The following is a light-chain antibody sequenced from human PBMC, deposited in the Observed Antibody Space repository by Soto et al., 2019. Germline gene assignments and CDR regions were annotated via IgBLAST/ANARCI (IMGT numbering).Light chain of an antibody. Sequence: QSALTQPASVSGSPGQSITISCTGTSSDVGDYNYVSWYQQHPGKAPKLMIYDVSNRPSGVSNRLSGSKSGNTASLTISGLQADDEADYYCSSYTSSGTSSSTLYVFGTGTKVTVL. CDR2: DVS. J-gene: IGLJ1*01. CDR3: SSYTSSGTSSSTLYV. CDR1: SSDVGDYNY. V-gene: IGLV2-14*01.